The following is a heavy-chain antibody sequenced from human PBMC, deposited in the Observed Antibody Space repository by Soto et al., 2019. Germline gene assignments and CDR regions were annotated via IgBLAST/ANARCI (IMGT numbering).Heavy chain of an antibody. CDR2: ISFDGSNK. CDR1: RFTFSGHG. V-gene: IGHV3-30*18. CDR3: AKETYYYDSSSYSWPRDFDY. Sequence: GGCLRLSRASSRFTFSGHGMHWVRQSPGKRLEWVSVISFDGSNKYYADSVKGRFTISRDNSKNTLYLQMHSLRAEDTAVYYCAKETYYYDSSSYSWPRDFDYWGQGNLVTGSS. D-gene: IGHD3-22*01. J-gene: IGHJ4*02.